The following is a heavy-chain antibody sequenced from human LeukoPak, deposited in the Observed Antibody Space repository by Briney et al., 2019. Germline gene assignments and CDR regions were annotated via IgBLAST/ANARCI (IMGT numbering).Heavy chain of an antibody. D-gene: IGHD2-2*01. CDR3: AVVPAAHFDY. V-gene: IGHV1-2*02. Sequence: ASVKVSCKAAGYTFTVYYMHWMRQAPGQGLEWMGWINPNSGGTNYAQKFQGRVTMTRDTSISTAYMELSRLRSDDTAVYYCAVVPAAHFDYWGQGTLVTVSS. J-gene: IGHJ4*02. CDR2: INPNSGGT. CDR1: GYTFTVYY.